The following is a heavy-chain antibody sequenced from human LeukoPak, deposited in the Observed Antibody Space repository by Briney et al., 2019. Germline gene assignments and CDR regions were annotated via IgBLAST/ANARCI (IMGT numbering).Heavy chain of an antibody. J-gene: IGHJ4*02. CDR3: AKDLDYTAMVGYYFDY. Sequence: GGSLRLSCAASGFTFSSYVMSWVRQAPGKGLEWVSAISGSGGSTYYADSVKGRFTISRDNSKNTLYLQMNSLGAEDTAVYYCAKDLDYTAMVGYYFDYWGQGTLVTVSS. CDR2: ISGSGGST. D-gene: IGHD5-18*01. CDR1: GFTFSSYV. V-gene: IGHV3-23*01.